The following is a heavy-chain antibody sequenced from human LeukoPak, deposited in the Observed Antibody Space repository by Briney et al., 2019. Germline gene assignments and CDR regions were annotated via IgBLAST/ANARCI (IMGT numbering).Heavy chain of an antibody. J-gene: IGHJ6*03. Sequence: GGSLRLSCAASGFTFDDYGMSWVRQAPGKGLEWVSGINWNGRSTGYADSVKGRFTISRDNAKNSLYLQMNSLRAEDTALYYCARVSRTYYDFWSGYCYYYYMHVWGKGTTVTVSS. CDR1: GFTFDDYG. V-gene: IGHV3-20*04. D-gene: IGHD3-3*01. CDR3: ARVSRTYYDFWSGYCYYYYMHV. CDR2: INWNGRST.